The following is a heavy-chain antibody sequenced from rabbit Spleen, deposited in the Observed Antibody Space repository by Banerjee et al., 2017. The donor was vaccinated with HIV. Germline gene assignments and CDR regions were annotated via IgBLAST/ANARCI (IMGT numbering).Heavy chain of an antibody. CDR1: GFSFSSSYY. CDR2: IDAVGSPNT. D-gene: IGHD3-1*01. V-gene: IGHV1S40*01. Sequence: QSLEESGGDLVKPEGSLTLTCTASGFSFSSSYYMCWVRQAPGKGLEWIGCIDAVGSPNTYCARWAKGRFTISRTSSTTVTLQMTSLTAADTATYFCARDLASVVGWNFNLWGQGTLVTVS. CDR3: ARDLASVVGWNFNL. J-gene: IGHJ4*01.